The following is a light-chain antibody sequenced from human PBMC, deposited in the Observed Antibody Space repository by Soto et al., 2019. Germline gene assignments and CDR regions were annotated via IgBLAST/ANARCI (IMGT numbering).Light chain of an antibody. CDR2: GAC. V-gene: IGKV3-20*01. J-gene: IGKJ1*01. CDR1: QSVSSSY. CDR3: QQYGSFWT. Sequence: EIVLMQSPGTRSLSRGRRATLSCRASQSVSSSYLAWYQQKPGQAPRLVIYGACSRATGIPDRFSGSGSGTDFTLTISRLEPEDFAVYYCQQYGSFWTFGQGTKVDI.